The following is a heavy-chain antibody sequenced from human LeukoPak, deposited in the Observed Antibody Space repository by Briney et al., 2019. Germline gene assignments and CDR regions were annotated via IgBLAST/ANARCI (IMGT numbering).Heavy chain of an antibody. CDR2: MWSDGSNK. J-gene: IGHJ4*02. V-gene: IGHV3-33*01. CDR3: TRDADTSGQYSYFDF. Sequence: GESLRLSCAASGFTFSNYGFHWVRQTPGKGLEWVAVMWSDGSNKYYADSVKDRFTVSRDNSKNTLYLQMNSLRAEDTAVYYCTRDADTSGQYSYFDFWGQGTLVTVSS. CDR1: GFTFSNYG. D-gene: IGHD3-22*01.